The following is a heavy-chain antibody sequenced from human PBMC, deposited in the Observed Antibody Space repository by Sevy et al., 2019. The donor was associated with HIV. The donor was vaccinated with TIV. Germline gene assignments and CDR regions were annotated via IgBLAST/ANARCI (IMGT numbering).Heavy chain of an antibody. V-gene: IGHV3-72*01. J-gene: IGHJ6*03. CDR2: IRNRPNSYTT. CDR1: GFTYSDDY. Sequence: GESLKISCAASGFTYSDDYVDWVRQAPGKGLEWVGRIRNRPNSYTTEYAASVKGRFTISRDDSRNSVYLQMNSLKTQHSAVYYCVRGPNCGVGGCQQISPYCLDVWGKGATVTVSS. D-gene: IGHD2-15*01. CDR3: VRGPNCGVGGCQQISPYCLDV.